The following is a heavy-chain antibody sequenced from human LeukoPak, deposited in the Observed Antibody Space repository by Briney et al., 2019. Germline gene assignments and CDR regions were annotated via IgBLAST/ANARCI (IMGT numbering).Heavy chain of an antibody. Sequence: PGGSLRLSCAASGFTFSNYWMTWVRQAPGKGLEWVANIKEDGSEIFYVDSVKGRFTISRDNARNSLYLRMNSLRAEDTAVYYCTRTPDGVDYWGQGTLVTVSS. D-gene: IGHD3-10*01. V-gene: IGHV3-7*01. J-gene: IGHJ4*02. CDR1: GFTFSNYW. CDR2: IKEDGSEI. CDR3: TRTPDGVDY.